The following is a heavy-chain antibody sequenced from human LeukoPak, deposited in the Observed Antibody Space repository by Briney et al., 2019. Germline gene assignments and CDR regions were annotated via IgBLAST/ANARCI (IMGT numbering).Heavy chain of an antibody. Sequence: GGSLRLSCAASGLTFVKHYLHWVRQAPGKGLEWVANIKQDGNEKYYVDSVKGRFTISRDNAKNSLYLQMNSLRAEDTAVYYCASWLCSGGSCPRVGDVWGKGTTVTVSS. V-gene: IGHV3-7*01. CDR3: ASWLCSGGSCPRVGDV. CDR1: GLTFVKHY. D-gene: IGHD2-15*01. J-gene: IGHJ6*04. CDR2: IKQDGNEK.